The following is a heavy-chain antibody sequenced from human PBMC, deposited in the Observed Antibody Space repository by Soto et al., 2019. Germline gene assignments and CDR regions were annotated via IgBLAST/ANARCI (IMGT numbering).Heavy chain of an antibody. J-gene: IGHJ6*02. D-gene: IGHD3-3*01. CDR2: IIPIFRTP. CDR3: ATDRDRPQLGVNYYYVLDV. CDR1: GGTFSNSA. Sequence: QVQLEQSGAEVKKPGSSVKVSCKASGGTFSNSAISLVRQAPGQGLEWMGGIIPIFRTPDYAQKFQGRVTVTADESTSTAYMELSGLRSDDTAVYYCATDRDRPQLGVNYYYVLDVWRQGTTVTVSS. V-gene: IGHV1-69*12.